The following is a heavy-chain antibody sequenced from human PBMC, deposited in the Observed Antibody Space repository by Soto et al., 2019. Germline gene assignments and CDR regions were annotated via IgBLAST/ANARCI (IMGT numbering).Heavy chain of an antibody. CDR2: IFHSGTT. CDR3: AREPYPPQARNDF. V-gene: IGHV4-30-4*01. CDR1: GDSISRADYF. J-gene: IGHJ4*02. Sequence: SETLSLTCSVSGDSISRADYFWTWIRQSPVRRLEWMGYIFHSGTTYYNPSLKGRLLISIENSKNQFYLRLTSVTAAASAVYFCAREPYPPQARNDFWGPGTRGTVSS.